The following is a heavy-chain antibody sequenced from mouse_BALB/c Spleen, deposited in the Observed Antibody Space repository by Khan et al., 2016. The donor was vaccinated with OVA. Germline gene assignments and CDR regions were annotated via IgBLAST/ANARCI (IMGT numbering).Heavy chain of an antibody. D-gene: IGHD1-1*01. J-gene: IGHJ4*01. V-gene: IGHV1S41*01. CDR2: ISPGSGST. Sequence: DLVKPGASVTLSCKASGYTFTSYWINWIKQRPGQGLEWIGRISPGSGSTSFNEMFQGKAILTVDTSSSSPYLQLSSLSSEESAVYFCARSNYYGSSLYAMDHCCQGASVTVSS. CDR1: GYTFTSYW. CDR3: ARSNYYGSSLYAMDH.